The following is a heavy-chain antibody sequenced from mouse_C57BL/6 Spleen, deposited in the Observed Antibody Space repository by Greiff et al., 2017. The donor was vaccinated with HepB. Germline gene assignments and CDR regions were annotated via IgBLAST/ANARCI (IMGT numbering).Heavy chain of an antibody. J-gene: IGHJ2*01. D-gene: IGHD4-1*01. CDR2: IYPGDGDT. V-gene: IGHV1-82*01. Sequence: QVQLQQSGPELVKPGASVKISCKASGYAFSSSWMNWVKQRPGKGLEWIVRIYPGDGDTNYNGKFKGKATLTADKSSSTAYMQLSSLTSEDSAVYFCARDWDEGDYWGQGTTLTVSS. CDR1: GYAFSSSW. CDR3: ARDWDEGDY.